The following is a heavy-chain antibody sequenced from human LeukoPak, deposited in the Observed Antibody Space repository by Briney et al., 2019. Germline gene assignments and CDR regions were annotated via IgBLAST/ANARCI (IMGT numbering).Heavy chain of an antibody. CDR3: ARRFYGGVGYYFDY. V-gene: IGHV3-11*01. J-gene: IGHJ4*02. D-gene: IGHD4-23*01. CDR2: IDSSGSDI. Sequence: GGSLRLSCAASGFTFSTCYMSWIRQAPGKGLEWVSYIDSSGSDISYADSVKGRFSISRDNAKNSLYLQMNSLRAEDTAVYYCARRFYGGVGYYFDYWGQGTLVTVSS. CDR1: GFTFSTCY.